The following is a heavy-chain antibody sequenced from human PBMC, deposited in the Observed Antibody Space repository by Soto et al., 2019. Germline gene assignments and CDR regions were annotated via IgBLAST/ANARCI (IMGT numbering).Heavy chain of an antibody. Sequence: VQLVESGGGLVKPGGSLRLSCAASGFTFSDYYMSWIRQAPGKGLEWVSYISSSGSTIYYADSVKGRFTISRDNAKNSLYLQMNSLRAEDTAVYYCARDWRYYDYVWGSYGRAYNWFDPWGQGTLVTVSS. V-gene: IGHV3-11*01. CDR3: ARDWRYYDYVWGSYGRAYNWFDP. CDR2: ISSSGSTI. J-gene: IGHJ5*02. D-gene: IGHD3-16*01. CDR1: GFTFSDYY.